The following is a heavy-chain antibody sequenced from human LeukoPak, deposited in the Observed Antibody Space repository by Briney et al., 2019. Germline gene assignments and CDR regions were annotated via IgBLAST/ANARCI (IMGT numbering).Heavy chain of an antibody. CDR1: GFHVNYW. J-gene: IGHJ4*02. CDR3: ARGGSDTAMAHDY. Sequence: GGSLRLSCAASGFHVNYWMSWVRQAPGKGLEWVATMTHDGSDKYYLDSVIGRFTISRDSAKNSIYLQLNSLRAEDTAVYFCARGGSDTAMAHDYWGQGTLVTVSS. V-gene: IGHV3-7*01. CDR2: MTHDGSDK. D-gene: IGHD5-18*01.